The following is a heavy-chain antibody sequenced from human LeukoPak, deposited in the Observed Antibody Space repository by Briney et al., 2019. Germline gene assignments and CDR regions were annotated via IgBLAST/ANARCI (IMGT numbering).Heavy chain of an antibody. CDR3: ARIVVEPLNWFDP. CDR1: GYSFTTYW. J-gene: IGHJ5*02. CDR2: IYPGDSDT. V-gene: IGHV5-51*01. D-gene: IGHD3-22*01. Sequence: GESLKISCKGSGYSFTTYWIGWVRQMPGKGLEWMGIIYPGDSDTRYSPSFQGQVTISADKSISTAYLQWSSLKASDTAMYYCARIVVEPLNWFDPWGQGTLVTVSS.